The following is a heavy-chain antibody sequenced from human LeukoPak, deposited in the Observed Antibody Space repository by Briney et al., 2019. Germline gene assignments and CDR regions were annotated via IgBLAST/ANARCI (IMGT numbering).Heavy chain of an antibody. Sequence: GGSLRLSCTASGFTFCDYAMSWFRQAPGKGLEWVGFIRSKAYGGTTEYAASVKGRFTISRDDSKSIAYLQMNSLKTEDTAVYYCTGDTAMFDYWGQGTLVTVSS. CDR3: TGDTAMFDY. CDR2: IRSKAYGGTT. CDR1: GFTFCDYA. D-gene: IGHD5-18*01. V-gene: IGHV3-49*03. J-gene: IGHJ4*02.